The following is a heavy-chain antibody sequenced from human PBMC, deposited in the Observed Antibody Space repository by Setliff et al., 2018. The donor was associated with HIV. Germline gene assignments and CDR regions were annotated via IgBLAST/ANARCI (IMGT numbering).Heavy chain of an antibody. CDR3: KADSSGYP. D-gene: IGHD3-22*01. J-gene: IGHJ5*02. Sequence: LRLSCAASGFTFSGSTIHWVRQASGKGLEWVGRIGSKANSYATAYAASVKGRFTTSREDPKNTAYLQMNSLKTEDTAVYYCKADSSGYPWGQGTLVTVSS. V-gene: IGHV3-73*01. CDR2: IGSKANSYAT. CDR1: GFTFSGST.